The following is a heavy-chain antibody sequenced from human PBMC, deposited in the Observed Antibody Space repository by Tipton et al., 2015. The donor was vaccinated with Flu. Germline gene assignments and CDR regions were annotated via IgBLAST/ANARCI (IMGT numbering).Heavy chain of an antibody. Sequence: TLSLTCSVSGGSVGSRYCWGGVRQPPGKGRLGIGDICPGGPYYNSSLRGRATISVARSKDQFSLRLTSVTAADTAVYFCARRDFSNYVSEPKNWFDFWRQGTLVTVSS. CDR2: ICPGGP. D-gene: IGHD4-11*01. V-gene: IGHV4-38-2*01. CDR3: ARRDFSNYVSEPKNWFDF. J-gene: IGHJ5*01. CDR1: GGSVGSRYC.